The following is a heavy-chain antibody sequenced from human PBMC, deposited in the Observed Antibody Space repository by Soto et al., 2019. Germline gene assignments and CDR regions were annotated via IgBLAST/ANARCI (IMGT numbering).Heavy chain of an antibody. V-gene: IGHV3-23*01. CDR2: ISDNGDTT. CDR3: AKGGSGGFYYYGMDV. CDR1: GFTFSSHA. J-gene: IGHJ6*02. D-gene: IGHD6-19*01. Sequence: GGSLRLSCVASGFTFSSHAMSWVRQAPGKGLEWVSIISDNGDTTYYADSVKGRFTISRDNSKNTVYLQMNSLRAEDTAIYYCAKGGSGGFYYYGMDVWGQGTTVTVSS.